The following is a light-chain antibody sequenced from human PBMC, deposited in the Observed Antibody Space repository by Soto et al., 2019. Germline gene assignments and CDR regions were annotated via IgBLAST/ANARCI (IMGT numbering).Light chain of an antibody. CDR3: QQYNNWPRT. CDR2: GAS. CDR1: QSVSSN. Sequence: EIVMTQSPATLSVSPGERATLSCRASQSVSSNLAWYQQKPGQAPRLLIYGASTRATGIPARFSGSGSGTEFTLTISSLQSVDFAVYYCQQYNNWPRTFGGGTKVEIK. V-gene: IGKV3-15*01. J-gene: IGKJ4*01.